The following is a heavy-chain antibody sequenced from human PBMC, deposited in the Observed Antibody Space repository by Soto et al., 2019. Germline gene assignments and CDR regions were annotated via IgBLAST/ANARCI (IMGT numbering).Heavy chain of an antibody. J-gene: IGHJ4*02. D-gene: IGHD3-9*01. CDR2: ISGSGGST. CDR3: AKDRDDILTGYYTDY. V-gene: IGHV3-23*01. Sequence: GGSLRLSCAASGFTFSSYAMSWVRQAPGKGLEWVSAISGSGGSTYYADSVKGRFTISRDNSKNTLYLQMNSLRAENTAVYYCAKDRDDILTGYYTDYWGQGTLVTVSS. CDR1: GFTFSSYA.